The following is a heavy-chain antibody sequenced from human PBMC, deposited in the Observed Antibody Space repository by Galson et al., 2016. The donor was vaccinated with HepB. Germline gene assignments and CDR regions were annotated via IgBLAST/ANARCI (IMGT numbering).Heavy chain of an antibody. CDR1: GFTFGDYA. Sequence: SLRLSCAASGFTFGDYAMHWVRQSPARGLEWVSGISWNSDDIAYAESVKGRFTISRDNSQNSLYLQMNGLRADDTAFYYCTSGTTVTLTPYYFDSWGQGSLVTVSS. J-gene: IGHJ4*02. CDR2: ISWNSDDI. CDR3: TSGTTVTLTPYYFDS. V-gene: IGHV3-9*01. D-gene: IGHD4-17*01.